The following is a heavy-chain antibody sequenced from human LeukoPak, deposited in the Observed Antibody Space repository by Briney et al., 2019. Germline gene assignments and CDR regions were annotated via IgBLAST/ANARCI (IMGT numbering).Heavy chain of an antibody. CDR3: ASGYYDSSGYFQLRLDYFDY. CDR1: GYTFPSYF. J-gene: IGHJ4*02. V-gene: IGHV1-46*01. CDR2: INPTGGST. Sequence: ASVKVSCKASGYTFPSYFMHWVRQAPGQGLEWMGIINPTGGSTTYAQKFQGRVTMTRDTSTSTVYMELSSLRSEDTAVYYCASGYYDSSGYFQLRLDYFDYWGQGTLVTVSS. D-gene: IGHD3-22*01.